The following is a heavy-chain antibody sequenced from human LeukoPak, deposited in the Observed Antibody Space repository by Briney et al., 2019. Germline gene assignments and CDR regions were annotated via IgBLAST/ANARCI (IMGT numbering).Heavy chain of an antibody. CDR1: GGSFSGYY. CDR2: INHSGST. Sequence: SETLSLTCAVYGGSFSGYYWSWIRQPPGKGLEWIGEINHSGSTNYNPSLKSRVTISVDTSKNQFSLKLSSVTAADTAVYYCARRPPYWYSSSWYGRGYNWFDPWGQGTLVTVSS. J-gene: IGHJ5*02. V-gene: IGHV4-34*01. CDR3: ARRPPYWYSSSWYGRGYNWFDP. D-gene: IGHD6-13*01.